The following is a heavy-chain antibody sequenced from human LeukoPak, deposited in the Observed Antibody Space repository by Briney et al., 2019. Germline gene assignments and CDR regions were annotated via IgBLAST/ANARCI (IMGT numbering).Heavy chain of an antibody. J-gene: IGHJ4*02. CDR2: IWYDGSNK. D-gene: IGHD2-15*01. Sequence: PGGSLRLSCAASGFTFSSYGMHWVRQAPGKGLEWVAVIWYDGSNKYYADSVKGRFTISRDNSKNTLYLQMDSLRAEDTAVYYCAKVRGYCSGESCYIDYWGQGTLVTVSS. CDR1: GFTFSSYG. CDR3: AKVRGYCSGESCYIDY. V-gene: IGHV3-33*06.